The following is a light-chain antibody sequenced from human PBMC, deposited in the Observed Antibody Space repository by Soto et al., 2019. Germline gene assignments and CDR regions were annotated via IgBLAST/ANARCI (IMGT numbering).Light chain of an antibody. Sequence: DIVMSHSPSTLYVSPGERATLSCSPSQSVSSNLAWYQQKPGQAPRLLIYGASTRATGIPDRFSGSGSGTDFTLTITRLEPEDFAVYYCQQYSRSRTFGQGTEVDIK. CDR3: QQYSRSRT. CDR2: GAS. V-gene: IGKV3-20*01. CDR1: QSVSSN. J-gene: IGKJ1*01.